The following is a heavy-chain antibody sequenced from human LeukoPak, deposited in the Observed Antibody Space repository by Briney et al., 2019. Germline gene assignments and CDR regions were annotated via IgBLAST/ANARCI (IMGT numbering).Heavy chain of an antibody. D-gene: IGHD6-6*01. J-gene: IGHJ4*02. CDR3: ARAAARPDY. Sequence: GGSLRLSCEASGFTFSSYAMHWVRQAPGKGLEWVAVLSYDGSNKYYADSVKGRFTISRDNSKNTLYLQMNSLRAEDTAVYYCARAAARPDYWGQGTLVTVSS. CDR2: LSYDGSNK. V-gene: IGHV3-30*04. CDR1: GFTFSSYA.